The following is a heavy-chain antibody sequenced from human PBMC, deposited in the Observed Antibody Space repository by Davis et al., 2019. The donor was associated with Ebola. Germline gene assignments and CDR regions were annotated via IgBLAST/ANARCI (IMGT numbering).Heavy chain of an antibody. CDR3: ARDEGRYSYGRWFDP. Sequence: ASVKVSCKASGYSFTDYYLHWVRQAPGQGLQWMGRINPKSGDSSYAPKFQGRVTMTRDTSSATAYMELRSLRSDDTAVYYCARDEGRYSYGRWFDPWGQGTLVTVSS. J-gene: IGHJ5*02. D-gene: IGHD5-18*01. CDR1: GYSFTDYY. V-gene: IGHV1-2*06. CDR2: INPKSGDS.